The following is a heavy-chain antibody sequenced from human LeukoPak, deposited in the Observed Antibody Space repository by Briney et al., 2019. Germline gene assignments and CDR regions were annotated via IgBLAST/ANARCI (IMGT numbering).Heavy chain of an antibody. CDR1: GASNRRHY. Sequence: SSDTLPLPCTVSGASNRRHYWNGLPHIPGKAREGIAYIHYIAGTNYNPALKSQVTMSLDMSKNQFSLRLNSVTAADTAVYYCARDLLEGYTKRAFDIWGQGTMVTVSS. CDR3: ARDLLEGYTKRAFDI. CDR2: IHYIAGT. J-gene: IGHJ3*02. D-gene: IGHD5-24*01. V-gene: IGHV4-59*11.